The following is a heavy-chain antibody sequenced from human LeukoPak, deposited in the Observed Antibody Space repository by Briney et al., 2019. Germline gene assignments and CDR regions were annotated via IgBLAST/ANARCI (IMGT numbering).Heavy chain of an antibody. V-gene: IGHV3-21*01. CDR1: GASVSSAN. J-gene: IGHJ4*02. CDR2: ISSSSSYI. Sequence: GTLSLTCAVSGASVSSANWWTWVRQPPGKGLEWVSSISSSSSYIYYADSVKGRFTISRDNAKNSLYLQMNSLRAEDTAVYYCARDPGQPKRCDYWGQGTLVTVSS. CDR3: ARDPGQPKRCDY. D-gene: IGHD1-1*01.